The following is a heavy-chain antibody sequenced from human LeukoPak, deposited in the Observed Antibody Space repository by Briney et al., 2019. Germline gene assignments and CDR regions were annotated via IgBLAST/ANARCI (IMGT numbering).Heavy chain of an antibody. Sequence: PWASVKVSCKASGYTFTSYYMHWVRQAPGQGLEWMGGITPIFGTANYAQKFQGRVTITADESTSTAYMELSSLRSEDTAVYYCAREGPFNSIAAAAAPDYWGQGTLVTVSS. CDR3: AREGPFNSIAAAAAPDY. CDR2: ITPIFGTA. D-gene: IGHD6-13*01. CDR1: GYTFTSYY. J-gene: IGHJ4*02. V-gene: IGHV1-69*13.